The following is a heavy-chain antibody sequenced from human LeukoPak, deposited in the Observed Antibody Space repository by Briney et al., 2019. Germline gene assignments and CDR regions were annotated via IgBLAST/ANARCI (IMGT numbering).Heavy chain of an antibody. CDR2: IRYDGNNK. J-gene: IGHJ3*02. CDR3: AKDHYGDYFSTGAFDI. CDR1: GFPFSDYV. V-gene: IGHV3-30*02. Sequence: GGSLRLSCAASGFPFSDYVMHWVRQAPGKGLEWVAVIRYDGNNKYYADSVKGRFTISRDNSKNMLYLQMNSLRAEDTAVYYCAKDHYGDYFSTGAFDIWGQGTTVIVSS. D-gene: IGHD4-17*01.